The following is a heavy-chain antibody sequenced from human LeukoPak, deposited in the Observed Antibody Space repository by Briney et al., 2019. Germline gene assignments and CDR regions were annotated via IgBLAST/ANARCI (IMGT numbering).Heavy chain of an antibody. CDR1: GYTFTSYG. J-gene: IGHJ6*03. V-gene: IGHV1-18*01. CDR2: ISAYNGNT. D-gene: IGHD2-2*01. CDR3: ARDRPPYVGHHPSQYCSSTSCYGSGYYYYMDV. Sequence: GASVKVSCKASGYTFTSYGISWVRQAPGQGLEWMGWISAYNGNTNYAQKLQGRVTMTTDTSTSTAYMELRSLRSDDTAVYYCARDRPPYVGHHPSQYCSSTSCYGSGYYYYMDVWGKGTTVTVSS.